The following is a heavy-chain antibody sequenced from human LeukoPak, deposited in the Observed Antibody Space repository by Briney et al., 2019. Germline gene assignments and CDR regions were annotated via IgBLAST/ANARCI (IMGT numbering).Heavy chain of an antibody. CDR2: MNPNSGDT. CDR3: AREPDCGGDCSLDY. J-gene: IGHJ4*02. V-gene: IGHV1-8*01. Sequence: ASVKVSCKASGYTFTSYDINWVRQATGQGLEWMGWMNPNSGDTGYAQKFQGRVTMTRNTSISTAYMELSSLRSEDTAVYYCAREPDCGGDCSLDYWGQGTLVTVSS. D-gene: IGHD2-21*02. CDR1: GYTFTSYD.